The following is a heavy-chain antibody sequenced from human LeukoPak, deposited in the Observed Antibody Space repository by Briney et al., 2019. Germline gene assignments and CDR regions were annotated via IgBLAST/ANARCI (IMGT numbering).Heavy chain of an antibody. CDR1: GFTFSRFA. J-gene: IGHJ6*02. D-gene: IGHD2-2*03. Sequence: GRSLRLSCAASGFTFSRFAVHWVRQAPGKGLEWVAVISYDGSYKYYADSVQGRFTISRDNSKNTLYLQMNSLRAEDTAVYYCAKGSGYCSSTSCYYGMDVWGQGTTVTVSS. CDR2: ISYDGSYK. CDR3: AKGSGYCSSTSCYYGMDV. V-gene: IGHV3-30*04.